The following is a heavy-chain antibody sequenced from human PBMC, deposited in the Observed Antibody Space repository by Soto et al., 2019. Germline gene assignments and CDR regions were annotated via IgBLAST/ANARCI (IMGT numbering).Heavy chain of an antibody. Sequence: QVQLVQSGAEVKKPGSSVKVSCKASGGTFSSYAISWVRQAPGQGLEWMGGIIPILGTANYAQKSQGRVTSSADKSTSTAYMELRSLRSEDTAVYYCARGRGIAAAGYYYYYGMDVWGQGTTVTVSS. CDR3: ARGRGIAAAGYYYYYGMDV. CDR1: GGTFSSYA. V-gene: IGHV1-69*06. CDR2: IIPILGTA. D-gene: IGHD6-13*01. J-gene: IGHJ6*02.